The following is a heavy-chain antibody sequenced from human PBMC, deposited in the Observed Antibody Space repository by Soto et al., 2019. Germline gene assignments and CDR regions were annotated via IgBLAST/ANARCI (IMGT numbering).Heavy chain of an antibody. J-gene: IGHJ4*02. V-gene: IGHV1-69*13. Sequence: SVKVSCKASGGTFSRYAISWVRQAPGQGLEWMGGIIPIFGTANYAQKFQGRVTITADESTSTAYMELSSLRSEDTAVYYCARDRDYDFWSNTAHLYYFNYWGQGTLVTVSS. CDR1: GGTFSRYA. CDR3: ARDRDYDFWSNTAHLYYFNY. CDR2: IIPIFGTA. D-gene: IGHD3-3*01.